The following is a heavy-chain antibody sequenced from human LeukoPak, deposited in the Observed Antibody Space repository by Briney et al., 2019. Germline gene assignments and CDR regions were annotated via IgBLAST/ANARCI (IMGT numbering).Heavy chain of an antibody. CDR2: INHSGSA. Sequence: ASETLSLTCAVYGGSFSGYYWSWIRQPPGKGLEWIGEINHSGSANYNPSLKSRVTISVDTSKNQFSLRLSSVTAADTAVYYCARVLEGSSGQHWYFDLWGRGTLVTVSS. CDR3: ARVLEGSSGQHWYFDL. J-gene: IGHJ2*01. V-gene: IGHV4-34*01. D-gene: IGHD6-19*01. CDR1: GGSFSGYY.